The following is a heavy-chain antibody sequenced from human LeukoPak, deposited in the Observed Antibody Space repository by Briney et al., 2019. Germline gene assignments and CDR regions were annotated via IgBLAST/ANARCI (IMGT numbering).Heavy chain of an antibody. CDR2: IYYSGST. CDR3: ARRVTMVRGVIWFDP. J-gene: IGHJ5*02. V-gene: IGHV4-61*01. Sequence: PSETLSLTCTVSGGSISSSSYYWSWIRQPPGKGLEWIGYIYYSGSTNYNPSLKSRVTISVDTSKNQFSLKLSSVTAADTAVYYCARRVTMVRGVIWFDPWGQGTLVTVSS. CDR1: GGSISSSSYY. D-gene: IGHD3-10*01.